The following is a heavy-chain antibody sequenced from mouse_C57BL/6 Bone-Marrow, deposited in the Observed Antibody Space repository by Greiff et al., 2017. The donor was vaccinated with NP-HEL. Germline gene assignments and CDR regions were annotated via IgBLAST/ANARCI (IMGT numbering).Heavy chain of an antibody. D-gene: IGHD1-1*01. CDR1: GYPFTSYG. CDR3: ARHGSSYYYAMDY. V-gene: IGHV1-81*01. CDR2: IYPRSGNT. Sequence: QVQLQQSGAELARPGASVKLSCKASGYPFTSYGISWVKQRTGQGLEWIGEIYPRSGNTYSNETFKGTATLTADKSSSTAYMELRSLTSEDAAVYFCARHGSSYYYAMDYWGQGTSVTVSS. J-gene: IGHJ4*01.